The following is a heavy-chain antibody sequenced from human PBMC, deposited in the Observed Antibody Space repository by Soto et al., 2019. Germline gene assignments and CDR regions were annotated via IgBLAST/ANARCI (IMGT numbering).Heavy chain of an antibody. Sequence: EVQLVESGGGLVQPGGSLRLSCAASGFTFSDHYMDWVRQAPGKGLEWVGRTRNKANSYTTEYAASVKGRFTISRDDSKNSLYLQMNSLKTEDTAVYYCARDTAMVTDYYYYGMDVWGQGTTVTVSS. D-gene: IGHD5-18*01. CDR1: GFTFSDHY. J-gene: IGHJ6*02. V-gene: IGHV3-72*01. CDR3: ARDTAMVTDYYYYGMDV. CDR2: TRNKANSYTT.